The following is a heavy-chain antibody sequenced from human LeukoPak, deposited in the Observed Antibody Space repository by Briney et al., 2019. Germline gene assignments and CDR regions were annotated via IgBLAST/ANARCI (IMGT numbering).Heavy chain of an antibody. CDR3: AKENYFDY. CDR1: GGSISSSSYY. CDR2: IYYSGST. V-gene: IGHV4-39*02. J-gene: IGHJ4*02. Sequence: TSETLSLTCTVSGGSISSSSYYWGWIRQPPGKGLEWIGSIYYSGSTYYNPSLKSRVTISVDTSKNQFSLKLSSVTAADTAVYYCAKENYFDYWGQGTLVTVSS.